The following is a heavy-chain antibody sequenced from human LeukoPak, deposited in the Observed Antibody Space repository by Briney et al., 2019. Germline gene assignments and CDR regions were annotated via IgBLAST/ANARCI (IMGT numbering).Heavy chain of an antibody. Sequence: SETLSLTCSVSGDSISSSSSYWGWIRQPPGKGLEWIGSIYYSGSTYYNPSLKSRVTISVDTSKNQFSLKLSSVTAADTAVYYCARQRKYYYDSSYFDYWGQGTLVTVSS. CDR1: GDSISSSSSY. CDR3: ARQRKYYYDSSYFDY. CDR2: IYYSGST. V-gene: IGHV4-39*01. J-gene: IGHJ4*02. D-gene: IGHD3-22*01.